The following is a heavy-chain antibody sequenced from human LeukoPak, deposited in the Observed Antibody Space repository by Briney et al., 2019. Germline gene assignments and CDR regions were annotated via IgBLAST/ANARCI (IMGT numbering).Heavy chain of an antibody. CDR1: GYTFNSYD. CDR3: ARGEAYYDFGSGSFDV. Sequence: ASVKVSYMHCGYTFNSYDINWVRLATGPRLEGIGLMKANSGNTGYAQKFQGRVTMTRNTSISTAYMELSSLRSEDTAVYYCARGEAYYDFGSGSFDVWGKGTTVTVSS. D-gene: IGHD3-3*01. CDR2: MKANSGNT. V-gene: IGHV1-8*01. J-gene: IGHJ6*04.